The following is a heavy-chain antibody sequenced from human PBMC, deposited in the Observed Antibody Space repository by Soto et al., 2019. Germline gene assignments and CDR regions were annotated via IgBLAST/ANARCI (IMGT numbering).Heavy chain of an antibody. V-gene: IGHV3-74*01. CDR3: ARGTHYFANIWWTVRSDS. CDR1: GFTFSNYW. Sequence: EVQLVESGGGLVQPGGSLRLSCAASGFTFSNYWMHWVRQAPGKGLVAVSRISTDGFSTTYADSVKGRFTISRDNAANTLYLQMHRLSGEDTAVYYCARGTHYFANIWWTVRSDSWGHGILVRVSS. D-gene: IGHD3-9*01. CDR2: ISTDGFST. J-gene: IGHJ5*01.